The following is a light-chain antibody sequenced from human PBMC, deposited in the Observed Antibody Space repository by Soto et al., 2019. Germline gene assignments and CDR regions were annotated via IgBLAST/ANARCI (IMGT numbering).Light chain of an antibody. J-gene: IGKJ3*01. CDR3: QQYNSYPFT. V-gene: IGKV1-5*03. CDR2: KAS. Sequence: DIPMTQSPSTLSTSVGDRVTITCRASQSISSWLAWYQQKPGQAPKLLIYKASSLESEVPSRFSGSGSGTEFTLTISSLQPDDFATYYCQQYNSYPFTFGPGTKVDVK. CDR1: QSISSW.